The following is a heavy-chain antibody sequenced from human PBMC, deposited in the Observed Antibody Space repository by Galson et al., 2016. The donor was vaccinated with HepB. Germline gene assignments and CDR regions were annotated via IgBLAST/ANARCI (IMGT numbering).Heavy chain of an antibody. D-gene: IGHD3-3*01. V-gene: IGHV1-46*01. Sequence: SVKVSCKASGYSFSDYYMHWVRQAPGQGLEWMGIINSNGGGASYAEKFQDRVTMTRDTSTSTVYLEVRSLRSDDTATYYGGRDRILEWPLIGAGLDVWGQGTTVSVSS. CDR2: INSNGGGA. J-gene: IGHJ6*02. CDR1: GYSFSDYY. CDR3: GRDRILEWPLIGAGLDV.